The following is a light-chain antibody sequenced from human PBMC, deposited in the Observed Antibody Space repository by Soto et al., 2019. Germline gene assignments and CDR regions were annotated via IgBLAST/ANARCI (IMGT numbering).Light chain of an antibody. CDR3: QQSYNTPHT. V-gene: IGKV1-5*03. Sequence: DIQMTQSPSTLSGSVGDRVTITCRASQTISSWLAWYQQKPGKAPKLLIYKASTLKSGVPSRFSGSGSGTEFTLTISSLQPEDFATYSCQQSYNTPHTFGQGTKLEI. CDR1: QTISSW. J-gene: IGKJ2*01. CDR2: KAS.